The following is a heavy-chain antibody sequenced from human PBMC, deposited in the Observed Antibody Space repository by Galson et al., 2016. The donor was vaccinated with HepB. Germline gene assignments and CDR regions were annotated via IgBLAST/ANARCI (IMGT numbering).Heavy chain of an antibody. V-gene: IGHV3-13*04. D-gene: IGHD4-17*01. Sequence: SLRLSCAASGFTFSTYDMHWVRQTTEKGLEWVSGIGIAGATFYPDSVKGRFTVSRENGKNSLYLQMNSLRAGDTAVYYCARAGSKHGDPVDYWGPGTLVTVST. J-gene: IGHJ4*02. CDR3: ARAGSKHGDPVDY. CDR1: GFTFSTYD. CDR2: IGIAGAT.